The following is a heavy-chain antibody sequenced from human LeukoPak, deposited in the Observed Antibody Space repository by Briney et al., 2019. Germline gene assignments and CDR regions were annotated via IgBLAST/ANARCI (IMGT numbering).Heavy chain of an antibody. CDR2: ISGSGGST. D-gene: IGHD6-6*01. CDR3: AKDSAARTTYYFDY. J-gene: IGHJ4*02. CDR1: GFTFSSHG. Sequence: GGSLRLSCAASGFTFSSHGMNWARQAPGKGLEWVSAISGSGGSTYYADSVKGRFTISRDNSKNTLYLQMNSLRAEDTAVYYCAKDSAARTTYYFDYWGQGTLVTVSS. V-gene: IGHV3-23*01.